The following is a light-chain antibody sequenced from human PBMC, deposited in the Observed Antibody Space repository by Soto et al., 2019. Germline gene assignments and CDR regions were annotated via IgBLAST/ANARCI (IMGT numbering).Light chain of an antibody. CDR3: SSYTSSSTLEVV. CDR2: DVS. CDR1: SSDVGGYNY. Sequence: CTGTSSDVGGYNYVSWYQQHPGKAPKLMIYDVSNRPSGVSNRFSGSKSGNTASLTISGLQAEDEADYYCSSYTSSSTLEVVFGGGTKLTVL. J-gene: IGLJ2*01. V-gene: IGLV2-14*04.